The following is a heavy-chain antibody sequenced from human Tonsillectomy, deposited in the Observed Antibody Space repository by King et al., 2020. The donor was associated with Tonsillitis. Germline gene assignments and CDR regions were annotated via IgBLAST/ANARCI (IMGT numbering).Heavy chain of an antibody. V-gene: IGHV4-39*01. D-gene: IGHD5-18*01. J-gene: IGHJ3*02. CDR2: IYYSGST. CDR1: GGSISSSSYY. Sequence: LQLQESGPGLVKPSETLSLTCTVSGGSISSSSYYWGWIRQPPGKGLEWIGSIYYSGSTYYNPSLKSRVTISVDTSKNQFSLKLSSVTAADTAVYYCASPGYSDAFDIWGQGTMVTVSS. CDR3: ASPGYSDAFDI.